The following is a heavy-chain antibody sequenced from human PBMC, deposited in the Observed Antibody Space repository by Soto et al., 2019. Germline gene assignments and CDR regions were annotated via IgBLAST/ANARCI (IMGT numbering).Heavy chain of an antibody. D-gene: IGHD2-21*01. CDR2: ISGSGGST. CDR1: GFTFSSYA. CDR3: AKDLDCEEAQPLHFDY. Sequence: GGSLRLSCAASGFTFSSYAMSWVRQAPGKGLEWVSAISGSGGSTYYADSVKGRFTISRDNSKNTLYLQMNSLRAEDTAVYYCAKDLDCEEAQPLHFDYWGQGTLVTVSS. V-gene: IGHV3-23*01. J-gene: IGHJ4*02.